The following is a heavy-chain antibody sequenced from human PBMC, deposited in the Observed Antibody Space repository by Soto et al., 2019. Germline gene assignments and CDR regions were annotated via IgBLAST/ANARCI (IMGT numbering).Heavy chain of an antibody. CDR1: GFTFSSYG. CDR2: ISYDGSNK. D-gene: IGHD6-13*01. J-gene: IGHJ6*02. V-gene: IGHV3-30*18. CDR3: AKVLYSSSWPVHYYYGMDV. Sequence: QVQLVESGGGVVQPGRSLRLSCAASGFTFSSYGMHWVRQAPGKGLEWVAVISYDGSNKYYADSVKGRFTISRDNSKNTLYLQMNSLRAEDTAVYYCAKVLYSSSWPVHYYYGMDVWGQGTTVTVSS.